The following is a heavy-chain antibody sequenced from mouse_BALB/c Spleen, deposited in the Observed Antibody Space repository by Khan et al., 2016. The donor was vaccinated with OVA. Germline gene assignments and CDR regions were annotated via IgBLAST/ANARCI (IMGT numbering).Heavy chain of an antibody. CDR2: ISNGGGST. CDR1: GFTFSDYY. CDR3: GRRRELYDYDGFAY. J-gene: IGHJ3*01. D-gene: IGHD2-4*01. Sequence: VELVESGGGLVQPGGSLKLSCATSGFTFSDYYMYWVRQTPEKRLEWVAYISNGGGSTYYPDTVRGQFTISRDNAQNTLYLQLSRLKSDDTAMYSCGRRRELYDYDGFAYWGQGTLVTVSA. V-gene: IGHV5-12*02.